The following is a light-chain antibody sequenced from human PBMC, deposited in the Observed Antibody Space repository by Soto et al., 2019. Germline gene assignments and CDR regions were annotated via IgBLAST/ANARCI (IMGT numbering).Light chain of an antibody. CDR3: VAWDDSLNGPL. Sequence: QSVLTQPPSASGTPGQVVTISCSGSSSNIGSNTVNWYQHLPGTAPKLLIYTDSLRPSGVPGRFTAFKSGTSASLAISGLQSGDEADYYCVAWDDSLNGPLFGGGTKLTVL. V-gene: IGLV1-44*01. CDR2: TDS. J-gene: IGLJ2*01. CDR1: SSNIGSNT.